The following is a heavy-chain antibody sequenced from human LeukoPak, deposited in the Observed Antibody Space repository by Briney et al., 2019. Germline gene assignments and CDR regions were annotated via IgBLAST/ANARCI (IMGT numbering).Heavy chain of an antibody. CDR1: GFTFSSYS. D-gene: IGHD6-13*01. J-gene: IGHJ6*03. Sequence: GGFLRLSCAASGFTFSSYSMNWVRQAPGKGLEWVSYISSSSSTIYYADSVKGRFTISRDNAKNSLYLQMNSLRAEDTAVYYCARDGVAAAVRNYMDVWGKGTTVTVSS. V-gene: IGHV3-48*04. CDR2: ISSSSSTI. CDR3: ARDGVAAAVRNYMDV.